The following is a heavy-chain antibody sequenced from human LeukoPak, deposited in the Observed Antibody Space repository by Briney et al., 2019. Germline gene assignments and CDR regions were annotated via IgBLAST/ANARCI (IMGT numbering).Heavy chain of an antibody. V-gene: IGHV3-21*04. CDR3: ARVLRLERPYYYYYMDV. J-gene: IGHJ6*03. CDR1: GFTFSSYS. Sequence: GGSLRLSCAASGFTFSSYSMNWVRQAPGKGLEWVSSISSSSSYIYYADSVKGRFTISRDNAKNSLYLQMNSLRAEDTALYHCARVLRLERPYYYYYMDVWGKGTTVTISS. D-gene: IGHD1-1*01. CDR2: ISSSSSYI.